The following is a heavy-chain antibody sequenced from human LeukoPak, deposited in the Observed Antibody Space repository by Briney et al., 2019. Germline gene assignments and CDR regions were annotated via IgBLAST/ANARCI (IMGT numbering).Heavy chain of an antibody. J-gene: IGHJ4*02. CDR3: AGGPNRGNYYDSSGYSY. Sequence: PGGSLRLSCAASGFTFSSYWMSWVRQAPGKGLEWVANIKQDGSEKYYVDSVKGRFTISRDNAKNSLYLQMNSLRAEDTAVYYCAGGPNRGNYYDSSGYSYWGQGTLVTVSS. D-gene: IGHD3-22*01. V-gene: IGHV3-7*01. CDR1: GFTFSSYW. CDR2: IKQDGSEK.